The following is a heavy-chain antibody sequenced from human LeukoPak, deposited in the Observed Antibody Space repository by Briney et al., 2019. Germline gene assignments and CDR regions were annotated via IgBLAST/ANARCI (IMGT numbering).Heavy chain of an antibody. Sequence: PGGSLRLSCAASGFTFSSYGMHWVRQAPGKGLEWVAVVWYDGSNKYYADSVKGRFTISRDNSKNTLYLQMNSLRAEDTAVYYCARDGPWIQLWLPSRGYFDYWGQGTLVTVSS. CDR1: GFTFSSYG. J-gene: IGHJ4*02. CDR3: ARDGPWIQLWLPSRGYFDY. D-gene: IGHD5-18*01. CDR2: VWYDGSNK. V-gene: IGHV3-33*01.